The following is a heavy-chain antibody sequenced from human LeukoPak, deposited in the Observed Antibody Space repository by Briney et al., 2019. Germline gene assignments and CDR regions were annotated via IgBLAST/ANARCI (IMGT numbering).Heavy chain of an antibody. CDR1: GFTFSSYG. V-gene: IGHV3-30*03. CDR2: TSYDGSNK. J-gene: IGHJ3*02. CDR3: ARLRVRGVIGAFDI. Sequence: GGSLRLSCAASGFTFSSYGMHWVRQAPGKGLEWVAVTSYDGSNKYYVDSVKGRFTISRDNAKNSLYVQMNSLRAEDTAVYYCARLRVRGVIGAFDIWGQGTMVTVSS. D-gene: IGHD3-10*01.